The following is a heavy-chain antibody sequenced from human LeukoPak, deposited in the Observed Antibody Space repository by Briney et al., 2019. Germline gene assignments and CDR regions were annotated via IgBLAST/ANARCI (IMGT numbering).Heavy chain of an antibody. Sequence: GGSLRLSCAASGFTFSTFAMSWVRQDPGRGLEWVSSITGAGDTTYYPDSVKGRFTISRDNSKNTLYLQMNSLRAEDTAVYYCVGPARSSSCCSWGQGTLATVSS. V-gene: IGHV3-23*01. CDR1: GFTFSTFA. D-gene: IGHD6-13*01. J-gene: IGHJ5*02. CDR2: ITGAGDTT. CDR3: VGPARSSSCCS.